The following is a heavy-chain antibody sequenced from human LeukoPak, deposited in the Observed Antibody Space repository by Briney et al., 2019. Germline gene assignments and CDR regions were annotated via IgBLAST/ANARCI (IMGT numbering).Heavy chain of an antibody. CDR1: DGSINSYY. Sequence: SETLSLTCSVSDGSINSYYWNWIRRPPGKGLEWIGYIYYNGNTNYSPSLKSRVTMSVDTSKNLFSLKVSSVTAADTAVYYCARGRSNYYGMDVWGQGTMVTVSS. J-gene: IGHJ6*02. CDR2: IYYNGNT. D-gene: IGHD1-26*01. CDR3: ARGRSNYYGMDV. V-gene: IGHV4-59*01.